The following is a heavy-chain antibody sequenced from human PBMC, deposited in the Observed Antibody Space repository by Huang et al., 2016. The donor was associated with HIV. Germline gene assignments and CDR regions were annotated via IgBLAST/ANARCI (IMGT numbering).Heavy chain of an antibody. Sequence: EVQLVESGGGLVKPGGSLRLSCAASGFTFSNAWMSWVRQGPGKGLEWVGRNKSKTDGGTTDYAAPVKGRFTISRDDSKNTLYLQMNSLKTEDTAVYYCTTESESSGWTMDHDAFDIWGQGTMVTVSS. CDR2: NKSKTDGGTT. D-gene: IGHD6-19*01. CDR3: TTESESSGWTMDHDAFDI. V-gene: IGHV3-15*01. J-gene: IGHJ3*02. CDR1: GFTFSNAW.